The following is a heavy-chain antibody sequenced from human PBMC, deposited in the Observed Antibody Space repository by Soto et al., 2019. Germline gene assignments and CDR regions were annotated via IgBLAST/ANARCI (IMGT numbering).Heavy chain of an antibody. CDR1: GYTFSNYD. D-gene: IGHD3-10*01. J-gene: IGHJ6*02. Sequence: QVHLVQSGAEAKKPGASVKVSCKASGYTFSNYDINWVRQAPGQGLEWMGWISTYTGNTNYAQKLQGRVTMTTDTSTSTAYRELRSLRSDDAAVYYCAGGYYYGSGRPTPGGMDVWGQGTTVTVSS. V-gene: IGHV1-18*01. CDR3: AGGYYYGSGRPTPGGMDV. CDR2: ISTYTGNT.